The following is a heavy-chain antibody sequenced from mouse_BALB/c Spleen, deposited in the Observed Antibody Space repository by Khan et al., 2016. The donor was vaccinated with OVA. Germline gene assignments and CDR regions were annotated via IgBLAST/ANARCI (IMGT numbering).Heavy chain of an antibody. CDR1: GFSLSRYN. CDR3: AGAYYRYDSYYAMDY. V-gene: IGHV2-6-4*01. J-gene: IGHJ4*01. CDR2: IRGGGDT. Sequence: QVQLQQSGPGLVAPSQTLSITCTVSGFSLSRYNIHWVRQPPGKGLEWLGMIRGGGDTDYYTTLKSRLSISNDNSTSQAFFKMNSLQTDDTAMYYCAGAYYRYDSYYAMDYWGQGTSGTVSS. D-gene: IGHD2-14*01.